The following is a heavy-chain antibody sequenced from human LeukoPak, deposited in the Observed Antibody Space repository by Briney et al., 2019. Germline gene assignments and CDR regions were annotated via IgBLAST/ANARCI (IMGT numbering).Heavy chain of an antibody. CDR1: GFTFDDCA. Sequence: GGSLRLSCAASGFTFDDCAMHWVRQAPGKGLEWVSGISWNSGSIGYADSVKGRFTISRDNAKNSLYLQMNSLRAEDTALYYCAKDMRGTYYDILTGYSFDYWGQGTLVTVSS. CDR3: AKDMRGTYYDILTGYSFDY. J-gene: IGHJ4*02. CDR2: ISWNSGSI. V-gene: IGHV3-9*01. D-gene: IGHD3-9*01.